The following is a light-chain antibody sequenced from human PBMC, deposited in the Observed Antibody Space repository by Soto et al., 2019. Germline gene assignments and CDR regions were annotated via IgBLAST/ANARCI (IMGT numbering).Light chain of an antibody. J-gene: IGKJ1*01. CDR3: QQYKSYSPT. Sequence: DIQMTQSPSTLSASVGDRVTITCRASQSISNWLAWYQQKPGKAPKLLIYKASSLESGVPSRFSGSGSGTEFTLTISSLQPDDFATYYCQQYKSYSPTFGQGTKVEIK. CDR1: QSISNW. CDR2: KAS. V-gene: IGKV1-5*03.